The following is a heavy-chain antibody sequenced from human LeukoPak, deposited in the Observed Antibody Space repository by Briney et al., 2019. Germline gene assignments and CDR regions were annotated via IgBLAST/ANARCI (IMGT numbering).Heavy chain of an antibody. J-gene: IGHJ5*02. CDR3: ARERSYSSSWWFDP. CDR2: MGKTAGDT. D-gene: IGHD6-13*01. V-gene: IGHV3-13*04. CDR1: GFTFSTYD. Sequence: GGSLRLSCAASGFTFSTYDMHCVRQATGKGLEWVSGMGKTAGDTYYSGSVKGRFTISRENAKNSVYLEMNSLEAGDTAVYYCARERSYSSSWWFDPWGQGTLVTVSS.